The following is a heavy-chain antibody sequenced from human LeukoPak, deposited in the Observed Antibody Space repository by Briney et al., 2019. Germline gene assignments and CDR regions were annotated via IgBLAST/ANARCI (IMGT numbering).Heavy chain of an antibody. V-gene: IGHV3-30*18. CDR3: AKDQYSGSGYYYYGMDV. CDR2: ISYDGSNK. Sequence: GGSLRLSCAASGFTFSSYGMHWVRQAPGKGLEWVAVISYDGSNKYYADSVKGRFTISRDNSKNTLYLQMNSLRAEDTAVYYCAKDQYSGSGYYYYGMDVWGQGTTVTVSS. J-gene: IGHJ6*02. D-gene: IGHD5-12*01. CDR1: GFTFSSYG.